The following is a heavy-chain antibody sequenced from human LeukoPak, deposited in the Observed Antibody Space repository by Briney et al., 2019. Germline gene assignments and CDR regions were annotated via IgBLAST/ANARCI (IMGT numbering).Heavy chain of an antibody. V-gene: IGHV1-69*04. CDR3: ARDRGYCSSTSCWGFDY. D-gene: IGHD2-2*03. CDR2: IIPILGIA. Sequence: ASVKVSCKASGGTFSSYATSWVRQAPGQGLEWMGRIIPILGIANYAQKFQGRVTITADKSTSTAYMELSSLRSEDTAVYYCARDRGYCSSTSCWGFDYWGQGTLVTVSS. CDR1: GGTFSSYA. J-gene: IGHJ4*02.